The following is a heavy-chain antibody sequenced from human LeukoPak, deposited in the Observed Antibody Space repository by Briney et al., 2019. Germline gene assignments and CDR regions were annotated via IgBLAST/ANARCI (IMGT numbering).Heavy chain of an antibody. D-gene: IGHD3-16*01. CDR3: AREEVTTFGYYYGMDV. J-gene: IGHJ6*04. CDR1: GFTFSSYE. V-gene: IGHV3-48*03. CDR2: ISSSCSTR. Sequence: PGGTLRLSCAVSGFTFSSYEMNWVRQAPGPGLGWVSYISSSCSTRYYADSVTGRFTISRDNAKNSLYLQMNSLRAEDTAVYYCAREEVTTFGYYYGMDVWGKGTTVTVSS.